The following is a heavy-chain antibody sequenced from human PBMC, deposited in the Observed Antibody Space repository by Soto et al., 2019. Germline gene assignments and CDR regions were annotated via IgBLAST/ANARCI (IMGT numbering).Heavy chain of an antibody. CDR1: GGTFSSYA. CDR3: ARDGYVSSSRGMDV. J-gene: IGHJ6*02. Sequence: SVKVSCKASGGTFSSYAISWVRQAPGQGLEWKGGIIPIFGTANYAQKFQGRVTFTADEFTSTAYMELSSLRSEDTAVYYCARDGYVSSSRGMDVWGQGTTVTVSS. D-gene: IGHD6-6*01. V-gene: IGHV1-69*13. CDR2: IIPIFGTA.